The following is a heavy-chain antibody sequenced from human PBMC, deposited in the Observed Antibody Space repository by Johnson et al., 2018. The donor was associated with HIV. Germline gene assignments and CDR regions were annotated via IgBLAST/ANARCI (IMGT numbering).Heavy chain of an antibody. CDR1: GFTFSSYW. D-gene: IGHD3-3*01. CDR2: INSDGSST. CDR3: AKPYYDFDGFDI. J-gene: IGHJ3*02. Sequence: VQLVESGGGLVQPGGSLRLSCAASGFTFSSYWMHWVRQAPGKGLVWVSRINSDGSSTSYADSVKGRFTISRDNAKNTLYLQMNSLRAEDTAVYYCAKPYYDFDGFDIWGQGTMVTVSS. V-gene: IGHV3-74*01.